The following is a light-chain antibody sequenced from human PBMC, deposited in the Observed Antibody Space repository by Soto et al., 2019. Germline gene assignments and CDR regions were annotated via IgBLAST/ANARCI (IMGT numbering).Light chain of an antibody. CDR2: EVS. CDR1: SSDVGGYNY. V-gene: IGLV2-14*03. Sequence: QSALTQPASVSGSPGQSITISCTGTSSDVGGYNYVSWFQQHPGKAPKLKIYEVSNRPSGVSNRFSGSKSGNTASLTISGLLAEDEADYYCSSYTSSSTYVFGTGTKVTVL. J-gene: IGLJ1*01. CDR3: SSYTSSSTYV.